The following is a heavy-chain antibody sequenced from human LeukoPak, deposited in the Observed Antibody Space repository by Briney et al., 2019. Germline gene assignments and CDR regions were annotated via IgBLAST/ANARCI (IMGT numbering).Heavy chain of an antibody. CDR2: IHYSGST. CDR3: ARSPPLYGDYAQYYFDY. D-gene: IGHD4-17*01. J-gene: IGHJ4*02. V-gene: IGHV4-61*05. CDR1: GGSISSSNYY. Sequence: SETLSLTCTVSGGSISSSNYYWAWIRQPPGKGLEWIGYIHYSGSTNYNPSLKSRVTTSVDTSKNQFSLKLSSVTAADTAVYYCARSPPLYGDYAQYYFDYWGQGTLVTVSS.